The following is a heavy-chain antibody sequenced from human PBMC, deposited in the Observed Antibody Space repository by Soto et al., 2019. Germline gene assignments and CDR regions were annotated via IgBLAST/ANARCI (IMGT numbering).Heavy chain of an antibody. D-gene: IGHD1-1*01. CDR3: AKSGSFFRPSLGYFDY. Sequence: SVKVSCKASGGTFSRYAISWVRQAPGQGLEWMGGIIPIFGTANYAQKFQGRVTITADKSTSTAYMELSSLRSEDTAVYYCAKSGSFFRPSLGYFDYWGQGTLVTVS. CDR2: IIPIFGTA. J-gene: IGHJ4*02. V-gene: IGHV1-69*06. CDR1: GGTFSRYA.